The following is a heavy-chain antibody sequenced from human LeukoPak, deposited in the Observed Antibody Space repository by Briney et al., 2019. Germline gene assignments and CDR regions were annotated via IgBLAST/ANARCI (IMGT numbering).Heavy chain of an antibody. CDR1: GGYIRSSKW. CDR2: IYYYWGT. D-gene: IGHD3-3*01. Sequence: PSDTLSLTCAVSGGYIRSSKWWSWVRQPPGKGLEWIGEIYYYWGTNYNPALKDRVTISVDTSKNQFSLKLSSVTAPDPAGFYFARDLKCITIFRGRRGGWFDPWGQGTLVTVSS. J-gene: IGHJ5*02. V-gene: IGHV4-4*02. CDR3: ARDLKCITIFRGRRGGWFDP.